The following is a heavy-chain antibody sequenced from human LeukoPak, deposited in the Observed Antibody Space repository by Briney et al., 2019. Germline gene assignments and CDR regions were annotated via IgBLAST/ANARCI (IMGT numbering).Heavy chain of an antibody. CDR2: VYYTGST. D-gene: IGHD6-6*01. V-gene: IGHV4-31*03. CDR3: ARNSAGRYGMDV. CDR1: GGSVTSGGYY. J-gene: IGHJ6*02. Sequence: PSQTLSLTCTVSGGSVTSGGYYWSWIRQHPEKGLEWIGYVYYTGSTYYNPSLKSRVTISSDTSKNQFSLKVSSVTAADTAVYYCARNSAGRYGMDVWGQGTTVTVSS.